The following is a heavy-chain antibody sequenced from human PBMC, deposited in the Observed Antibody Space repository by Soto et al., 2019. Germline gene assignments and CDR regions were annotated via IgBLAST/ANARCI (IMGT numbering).Heavy chain of an antibody. D-gene: IGHD3-3*01. CDR2: INHTGGT. Sequence: PSETLSLTCAVYGGSVSGYYWNWIRQPPGKGLEWIGEINHTGGTHYNPSLKSRVTMSVDTSKNQFSLRLSSVTAADTAIYYCATRITVFGLLIPPFDPWGQGTKVTVYS. J-gene: IGHJ5*02. CDR1: GGSVSGYY. CDR3: ATRITVFGLLIPPFDP. V-gene: IGHV4-34*01.